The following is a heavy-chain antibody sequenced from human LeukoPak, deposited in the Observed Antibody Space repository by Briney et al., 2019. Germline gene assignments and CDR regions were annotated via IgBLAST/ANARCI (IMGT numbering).Heavy chain of an antibody. CDR2: IYSGGST. J-gene: IGHJ3*02. CDR1: GGSISSSSYY. V-gene: IGHV3-66*01. Sequence: PSETLSLTCTVSGGSISSSSYYWGWIRQAPGKGLEWVSVIYSGGSTYYADSVKGRFTISRDNSKNTLYLQMNSLRAEDTAVYYCARDRLVLPGAFDIWGQGTMVTVSS. D-gene: IGHD2/OR15-2a*01. CDR3: ARDRLVLPGAFDI.